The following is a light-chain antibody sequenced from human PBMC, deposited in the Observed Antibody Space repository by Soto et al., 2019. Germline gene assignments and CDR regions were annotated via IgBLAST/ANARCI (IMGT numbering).Light chain of an antibody. V-gene: IGKV3-11*01. CDR1: QSVSSY. Sequence: EIVLTQSPATLSLSPGERATLSCRASQSVSSYLAWYQQKPGQAPRLLIYDASNRATGIPARFSGSGSGIDFTLTISGLEPEDFAVYYCQQRSNWPWTFGQGTKVEIE. J-gene: IGKJ1*01. CDR2: DAS. CDR3: QQRSNWPWT.